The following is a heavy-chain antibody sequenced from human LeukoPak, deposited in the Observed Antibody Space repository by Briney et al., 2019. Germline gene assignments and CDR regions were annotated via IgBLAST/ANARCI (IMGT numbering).Heavy chain of an antibody. CDR1: GFTVSSTY. CDR3: AKDPKYSNNWYYFDY. CDR2: IYSVGST. D-gene: IGHD6-13*01. V-gene: IGHV3-53*01. Sequence: QPGGSLRLSCAASGFTVSSTYMNWVRQAPGKGLEWVSVIYSVGSTYYADSVKGRFTISRDNSKSTLYLQMNSLRAEDTAVYYCAKDPKYSNNWYYFDYWGQGTLVTVSS. J-gene: IGHJ4*02.